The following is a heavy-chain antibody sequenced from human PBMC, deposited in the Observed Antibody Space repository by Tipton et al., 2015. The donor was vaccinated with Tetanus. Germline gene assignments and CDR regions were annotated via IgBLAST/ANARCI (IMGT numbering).Heavy chain of an antibody. J-gene: IGHJ3*02. CDR1: GGSFSNYY. D-gene: IGHD2-2*01. CDR3: ARRSYCSSSSCYDAFDI. CDR2: IFYSGST. Sequence: TLSLTCAVYGGSFSNYYWSWIRQPPGRGLEGIAYIFYSGSTNYSPSLKSRVTISVDTSKNQFSLRLNSVTAADTAVYYCARRSYCSSSSCYDAFDIWGQGTMVTVSS. V-gene: IGHV4-59*01.